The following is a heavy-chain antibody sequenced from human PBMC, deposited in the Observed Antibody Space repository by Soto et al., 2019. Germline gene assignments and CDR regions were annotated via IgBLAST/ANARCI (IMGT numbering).Heavy chain of an antibody. D-gene: IGHD3-10*01. Sequence: WGSLRLSCAASGFTFSSYAMSWVRQAPGKGLEWVSAISGSGGSTYYADSVKGRFTISRDNSKNTLYLQMNSLRAEDTAVYYCAKIWSGGSGSPLPDYWGQGTLVTVSS. CDR2: ISGSGGST. CDR1: GFTFSSYA. J-gene: IGHJ4*02. V-gene: IGHV3-23*01. CDR3: AKIWSGGSGSPLPDY.